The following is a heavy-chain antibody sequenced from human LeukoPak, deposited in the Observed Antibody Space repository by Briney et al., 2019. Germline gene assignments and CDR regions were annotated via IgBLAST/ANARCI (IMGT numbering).Heavy chain of an antibody. CDR1: GFTVSTNY. V-gene: IGHV3-53*01. Sequence: GGSLRLSCAASGFTVSTNYMSWVRQAPGKGLEWVSLIYSASSTYYADSVKGRFTIYRDNSKNTLYLQMNSLRAEDTAMYYCARDLASSTGWEFDYWGQGTLVTVSS. CDR2: IYSASST. J-gene: IGHJ4*02. CDR3: ARDLASSTGWEFDY. D-gene: IGHD6-19*01.